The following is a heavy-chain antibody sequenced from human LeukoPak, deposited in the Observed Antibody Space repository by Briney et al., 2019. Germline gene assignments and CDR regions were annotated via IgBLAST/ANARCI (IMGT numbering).Heavy chain of an antibody. CDR3: ARDPGGVVYFDY. CDR2: ISSDGSNK. D-gene: IGHD2-8*01. Sequence: GGSLRLSCAASGFTFSSYAMHWVRQAPGKGLEWVAVISSDGSNKYYADSVKGRFTISRDNSKNTLYLQMNTLRAEDTAVYYCARDPGGVVYFDYWGQGTLVTVSS. V-gene: IGHV3-30*03. J-gene: IGHJ4*02. CDR1: GFTFSSYA.